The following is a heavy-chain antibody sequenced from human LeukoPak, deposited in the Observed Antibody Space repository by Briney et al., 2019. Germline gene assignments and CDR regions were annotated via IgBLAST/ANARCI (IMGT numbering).Heavy chain of an antibody. CDR2: ISSSGSTI. D-gene: IGHD5-12*01. CDR1: GFTFSDYY. Sequence: GGSLRLSCAASGFTFSDYYTSWIRQAPGKGLEWVSYISSSGSTIYYADSVKGRFTISRDNAKNSLYLQMNSLRAEDTAVYYCARVYSGYDISSWYYYYMDVWGKGTTVTVSS. V-gene: IGHV3-11*04. J-gene: IGHJ6*03. CDR3: ARVYSGYDISSWYYYYMDV.